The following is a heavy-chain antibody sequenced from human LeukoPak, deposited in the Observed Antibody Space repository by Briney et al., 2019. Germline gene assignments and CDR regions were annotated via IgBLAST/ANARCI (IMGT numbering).Heavy chain of an antibody. D-gene: IGHD6-6*01. J-gene: IGHJ4*02. V-gene: IGHV3-30*04. CDR2: ISYDGSNK. CDR3: TKSPPLIAARSYFDY. Sequence: GGSLRLSCAASGFTFSSYAMHWVRQAPGKGLEWVAVISYDGSNKYYADSVKGRFTISRDNSKNTLYLQMNSLRAEDTAVYYCTKSPPLIAARSYFDYWGQGTLVTVSS. CDR1: GFTFSSYA.